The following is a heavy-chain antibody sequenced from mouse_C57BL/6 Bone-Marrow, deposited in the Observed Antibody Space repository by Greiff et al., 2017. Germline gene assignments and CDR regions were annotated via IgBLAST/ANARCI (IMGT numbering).Heavy chain of an antibody. D-gene: IGHD1-1*01. J-gene: IGHJ3*01. V-gene: IGHV5-16*01. Sequence: EVQVVESEGGLVQPGSSMKLSCTASGFTFSDYYMAWVRQVPEKGLEWVANINYDGSSTYYLDSLKSRFIISRDNAKNILYLQMSSLKSEDTATYYCARGGYYYGSSYDWFAYWGQGTLVTVSA. CDR2: INYDGSST. CDR1: GFTFSDYY. CDR3: ARGGYYYGSSYDWFAY.